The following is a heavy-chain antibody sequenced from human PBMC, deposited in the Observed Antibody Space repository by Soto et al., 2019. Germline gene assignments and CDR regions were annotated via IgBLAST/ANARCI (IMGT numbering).Heavy chain of an antibody. V-gene: IGHV4-59*08. J-gene: IGHJ4*02. CDR1: GGTISSYY. CDR2: IYYSGST. CDR3: ARGYVTPETYYDFWSGYVYFDY. Sequence: SETLSLTCTVSGGTISSYYWSWIRQPPGKGLEWIGYIYYSGSTNYNPSLKSRVTISVDTSKNQFSLKLSSVTAADTAVYYCARGYVTPETYYDFWSGYVYFDYWGQGTQVTVSS. D-gene: IGHD3-3*01.